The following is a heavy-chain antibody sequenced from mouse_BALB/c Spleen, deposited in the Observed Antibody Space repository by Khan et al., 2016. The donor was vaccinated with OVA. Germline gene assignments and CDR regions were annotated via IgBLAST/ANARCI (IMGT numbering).Heavy chain of an antibody. Sequence: VQLQESGAELMKPGASVKISCKATGYTFSSYWIEWVKQRPGHGLEWIGEILPGSGRNNYNEKFKGKVTFTADTSSNTAYMQLSNLTSDDSAVYFCARGNYYGSSSWFGYWGQGTLVTVSA. CDR3: ARGNYYGSSSWFGY. CDR1: GYTFSSYW. CDR2: ILPGSGRN. D-gene: IGHD1-1*01. J-gene: IGHJ3*01. V-gene: IGHV1-9*01.